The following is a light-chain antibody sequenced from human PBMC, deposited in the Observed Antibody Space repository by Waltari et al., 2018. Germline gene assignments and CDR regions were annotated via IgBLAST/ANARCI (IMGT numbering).Light chain of an antibody. CDR2: DVS. CDR3: TSYTTRHSLV. V-gene: IGLV2-14*03. CDR1: SRDIGSYDW. J-gene: IGLJ1*01. Sequence: QSALTQSASVSGSPGQSITISCTGSSRDIGSYDWVSWYQQHPGKAPKVVIFDVSYRPSGVSNRFSGSKSGKTASLTISGLQAEDEADYYCTSYTTRHSLVFGTGTKVTVL.